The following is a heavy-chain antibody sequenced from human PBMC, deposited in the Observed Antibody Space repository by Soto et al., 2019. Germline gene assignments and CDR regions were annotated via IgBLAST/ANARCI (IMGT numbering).Heavy chain of an antibody. CDR2: VSSASSYI. J-gene: IGHJ5*01. V-gene: IGHV3-21*01. D-gene: IGHD6-13*01. CDR3: AGDQQRGFDS. Sequence: EVQLVESGGGLAKPGGSLRLSCVASGFTLSDYTMNWVRQAPGKGLEWVSSVSSASSYIYYADSVKGRFTISRDNGKNSRSLQMNSLRADDAALYSWAGDQQRGFDSWGQGTLVTVSS. CDR1: GFTLSDYT.